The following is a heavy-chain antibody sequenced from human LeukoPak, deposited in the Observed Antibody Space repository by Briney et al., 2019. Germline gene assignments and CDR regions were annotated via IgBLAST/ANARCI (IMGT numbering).Heavy chain of an antibody. CDR1: GFTFSSYG. J-gene: IGHJ4*02. CDR2: ISYDGSNK. V-gene: IGHV3-30*18. Sequence: GGSLRLSCAASGFTFSSYGMHWVRQAPGKGLEWVAVISYDGSNKYYADSVKGRFTISRDNSKNTLYLQMNSLRAEDTAVYYCSNGVTPGPYDYWGQGTLDTVSS. D-gene: IGHD3-10*01. CDR3: SNGVTPGPYDY.